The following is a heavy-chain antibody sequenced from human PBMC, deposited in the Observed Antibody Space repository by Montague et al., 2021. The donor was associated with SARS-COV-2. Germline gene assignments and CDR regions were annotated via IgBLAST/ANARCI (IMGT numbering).Heavy chain of an antibody. CDR2: TYFGSKWYN. D-gene: IGHD1-1*01. CDR3: TSGREGNYNVMDV. V-gene: IGHV6-1*01. J-gene: IGHJ6*02. CDR1: GDSVADHRPT. Sequence: CAISGDSVADHRPTSDWLTPSPSSALDFLCRTYFGSKWYNDYAVSVRGRVTINPDTSKNQFSLQLNSVTPEDPAIYYCTSGREGNYNVMDVWGQGTTVTVSS.